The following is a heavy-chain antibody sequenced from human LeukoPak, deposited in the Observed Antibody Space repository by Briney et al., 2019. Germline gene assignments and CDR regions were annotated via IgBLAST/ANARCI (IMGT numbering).Heavy chain of an antibody. CDR1: GGSISSSSYY. D-gene: IGHD3-3*01. Sequence: PSETLSLTCTVSGGSISSSSYYWGWIRQPPGKGLEWIGSIYYSGSTYYNPSLKSRVTISVDTSKNQFSLKLSSVTAADTAVYYCARIFTIFGVVHYFDYWGQGTLVTVSS. CDR3: ARIFTIFGVVHYFDY. J-gene: IGHJ4*02. CDR2: IYYSGST. V-gene: IGHV4-39*01.